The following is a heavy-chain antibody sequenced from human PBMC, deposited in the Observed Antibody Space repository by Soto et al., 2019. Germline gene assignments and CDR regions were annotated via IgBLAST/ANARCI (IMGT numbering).Heavy chain of an antibody. D-gene: IGHD2-8*02. CDR1: GFTFSNAW. CDR3: TSTEFGTPWWYGMDV. V-gene: IGHV3-15*07. J-gene: IGHJ6*02. CDR2: IKSKTDGGTT. Sequence: GGSLRLSCAASGFTFSNAWMNWVRQAPGKGLEWVGRIKSKTDGGTTDYAAPVKGRFTISRDDSKNTLYLQMNSLKTEDTAVYYCTSTEFGTPWWYGMDVWGQGTTVTVSS.